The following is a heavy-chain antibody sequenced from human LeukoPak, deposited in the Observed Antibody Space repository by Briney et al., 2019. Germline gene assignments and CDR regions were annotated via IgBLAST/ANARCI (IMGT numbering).Heavy chain of an antibody. Sequence: GGSLRLSCAATGFNFKDYGMHWVRQPPGKGLEWVSGINWEGGGTHYADSVKGRFTISRDNAKNSLYLQMTSLRPEDTALYYCAKHLRATNTYIFFGLDVWGQGTTVTVSS. CDR3: AKHLRATNTYIFFGLDV. V-gene: IGHV3-9*01. CDR2: INWEGGGT. D-gene: IGHD1-26*01. CDR1: GFNFKDYG. J-gene: IGHJ6*02.